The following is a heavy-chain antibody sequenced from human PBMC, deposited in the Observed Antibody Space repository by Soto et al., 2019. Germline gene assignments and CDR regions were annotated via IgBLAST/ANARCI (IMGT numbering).Heavy chain of an antibody. CDR2: IIPIFPTP. CDR3: APDEGRLQLGGNYYYAMDV. Sequence: QVQLVQSGAEVKKPGSSVTVSCKASGGTFDNSAISWVRQAPGQGLEWMGGIIPIFPTPDYSQKFQGRVSISANDTTSTAYMELISLRSEDTAVYYCAPDEGRLQLGGNYYYAMDVWGQGTTVTVS. V-gene: IGHV1-69*12. CDR1: GGTFDNSA. D-gene: IGHD5-12*01. J-gene: IGHJ6*02.